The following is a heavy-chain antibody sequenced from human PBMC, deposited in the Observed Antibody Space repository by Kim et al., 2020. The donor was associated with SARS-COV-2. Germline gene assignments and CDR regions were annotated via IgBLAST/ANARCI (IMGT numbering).Heavy chain of an antibody. CDR2: VNIDGRTI. J-gene: IGHJ6*02. Sequence: GGSLRLSCATSGFTFSSYWMHWVRQAPGKGLVWVSRVNIDGRTINYADSVKGRFTISRDNAKNTLYLQMNSLSADDTAVYYCAREPNYYYYYAMDVWGQG. CDR3: AREPNYYYYYAMDV. V-gene: IGHV3-74*01. CDR1: GFTFSSYW.